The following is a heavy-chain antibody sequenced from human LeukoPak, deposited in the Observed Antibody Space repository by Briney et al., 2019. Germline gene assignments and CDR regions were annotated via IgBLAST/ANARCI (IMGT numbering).Heavy chain of an antibody. J-gene: IGHJ4*02. CDR1: GFNFRDHW. V-gene: IGHV3-7*03. D-gene: IGHD6-19*01. Sequence: GALRLSCAVSGFNFRDHWMDWVRQAPGKGLQWVGHIKNDGSETYYLDSLKGRFSISRDNTNSALYLQMNSLRVEDTAVYYCVKNDGWFHLAQWGQGTLVTVSS. CDR2: IKNDGSET. CDR3: VKNDGWFHLAQ.